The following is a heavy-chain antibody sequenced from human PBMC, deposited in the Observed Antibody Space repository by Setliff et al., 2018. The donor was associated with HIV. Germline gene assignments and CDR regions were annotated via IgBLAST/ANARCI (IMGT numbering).Heavy chain of an antibody. CDR3: ARPYGDYLFDY. CDR1: GFTFDRYT. CDR2: ISSSSNYI. Sequence: PGGSLRLSCAASGFTFDRYTILWVRQAPGKGLEWVSSISSSSNYIYYADSVRGRFTISRDNAKNSLYLQMNRLRAEDTAVYYCARPYGDYLFDYWGQGTLVTVSS. V-gene: IGHV3-21*01. J-gene: IGHJ4*02. D-gene: IGHD4-17*01.